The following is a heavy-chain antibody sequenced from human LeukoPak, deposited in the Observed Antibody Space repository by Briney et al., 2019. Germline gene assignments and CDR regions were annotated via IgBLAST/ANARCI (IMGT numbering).Heavy chain of an antibody. D-gene: IGHD5-12*01. CDR3: AKDSISGYSGYGTFDY. J-gene: IGHJ4*02. V-gene: IGHV3-9*01. Sequence: GGSLRLSCAASGFTFDDYAMHWVRQAPGKGLEWVSGISWNSGSIGYADSVKGRFTISRDNAKNSLYLQMNSLRAEDTALYYCAKDSISGYSGYGTFDYWGQGTLVTVSS. CDR1: GFTFDDYA. CDR2: ISWNSGSI.